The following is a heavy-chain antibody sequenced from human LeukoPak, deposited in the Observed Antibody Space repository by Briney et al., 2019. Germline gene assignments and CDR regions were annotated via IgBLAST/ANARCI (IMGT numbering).Heavy chain of an antibody. CDR2: ITNSGNSK. V-gene: IGHV3-21*05. J-gene: IGHJ4*02. D-gene: IGHD1-26*01. CDR1: EFTFSSYS. Sequence: PGGSLRLSCAASEFTFSSYSMNWVRQAPGKGLEWVSYITNSGNSKSYADSVKGRFTISRDNAKNSLYLQMNSLRAEDTAVYYCAMEGYSGNYPAYWGQGTLVTVSS. CDR3: AMEGYSGNYPAY.